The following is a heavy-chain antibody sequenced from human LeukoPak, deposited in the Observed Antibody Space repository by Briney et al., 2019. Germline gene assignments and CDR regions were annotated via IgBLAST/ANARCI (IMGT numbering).Heavy chain of an antibody. CDR1: GYTFTSYY. CDR3: ARPTSIIPASNIYYYFYAMDV. CDR2: INPSRGST. V-gene: IGHV1-46*01. Sequence: ASVKVSCKASGYTFTSYYMHWVRQAPGQGLEWMGIINPSRGSTSYAQKFQGRVTMTGDTSTSTVYMELSSLRSEDTAVYYCARPTSIIPASNIYYYFYAMDVWGQGTTVTVSS. D-gene: IGHD2-2*01. J-gene: IGHJ6*02.